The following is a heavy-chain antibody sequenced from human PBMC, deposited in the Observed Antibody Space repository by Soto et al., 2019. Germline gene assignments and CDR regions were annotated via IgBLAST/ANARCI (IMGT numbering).Heavy chain of an antibody. CDR2: VSHDGVDN. D-gene: IGHD2-15*01. V-gene: IGHV3-30*18. CDR3: AKLIGGVKASGGTGNWIDP. J-gene: IGHJ5*02. Sequence: QVQLVESGGGVVQPGGSLRLSCAASGFMFSGYGMHWIRQAPGTGMEWVAVVSHDGVDNYYGDSVMGRCTVSRDDSKNTLLLQIDRVTADDSSVYYCAKLIGGVKASGGTGNWIDPWGQGTLVTVSS. CDR1: GFMFSGYG.